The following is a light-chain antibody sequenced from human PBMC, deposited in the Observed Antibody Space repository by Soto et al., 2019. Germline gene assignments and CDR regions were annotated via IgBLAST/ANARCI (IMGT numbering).Light chain of an antibody. J-gene: IGLJ7*01. Sequence: QSALTQPASVSGSPGQSITISCTGTSSDVGGYNYVSWYQQHPGKAPKLMIYEVSNRPSGVSNRFSGAKSGNTASLPISGLQAEDEADYYCCSYTRGSTAVFGGGTQLTVL. CDR2: EVS. CDR1: SSDVGGYNY. CDR3: CSYTRGSTAV. V-gene: IGLV2-14*01.